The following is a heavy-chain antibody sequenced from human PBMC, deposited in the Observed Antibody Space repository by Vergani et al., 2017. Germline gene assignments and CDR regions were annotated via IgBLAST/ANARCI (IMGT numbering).Heavy chain of an antibody. Sequence: QVQLQESGPGLVKPSETLSLTCTVSGGSISSYYWSWIRQPPGKGLEWIGYIYYSGSTNYNPSLKGRVTISVDTSKNQFSLKLSSVTAADTAVYYCAGGLGYCSGGSCYSFYGFDYWGQGTLVTVSS. V-gene: IGHV4-59*01. CDR1: GGSISSYY. CDR2: IYYSGST. CDR3: AGGLGYCSGGSCYSFYGFDY. J-gene: IGHJ4*02. D-gene: IGHD2-15*01.